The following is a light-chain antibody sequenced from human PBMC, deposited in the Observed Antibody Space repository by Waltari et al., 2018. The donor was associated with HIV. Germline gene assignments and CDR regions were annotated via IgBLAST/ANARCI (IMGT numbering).Light chain of an antibody. V-gene: IGKV1-NL1*01. J-gene: IGKJ1*01. CDR3: QQYYSTPWT. CDR2: GTS. CDR1: QGLSKS. Sequence: DIQMTQSPSSLSASVGDRVTITCRASQGLSKSLAWYQQIPGRAPKVLLHGTSSLGSGVPSRCSCSGSGTDYTLTIISLQPEDFATYYCQQYYSTPWTFGQGTKVEIK.